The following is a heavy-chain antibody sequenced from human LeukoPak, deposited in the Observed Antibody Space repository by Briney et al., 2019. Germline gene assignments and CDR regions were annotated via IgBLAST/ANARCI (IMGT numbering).Heavy chain of an antibody. D-gene: IGHD1-26*01. V-gene: IGHV3-74*01. Sequence: GGSLRLSCAASGFTFSNYWMHWVRQAPGKGLVWVSRINSDGSGTTYADSVKGRFTISRDNAKNTLYLQMNSLRAEDTAVYYCASLLLGTFDYWGQGTLVTVSS. J-gene: IGHJ4*02. CDR3: ASLLLGTFDY. CDR1: GFTFSNYW. CDR2: INSDGSGT.